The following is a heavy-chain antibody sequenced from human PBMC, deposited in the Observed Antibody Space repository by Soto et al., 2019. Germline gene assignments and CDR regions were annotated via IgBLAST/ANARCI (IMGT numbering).Heavy chain of an antibody. CDR2: ISYDGSNK. V-gene: IGHV3-30-3*01. J-gene: IGHJ5*02. CDR1: GFTFSSYA. D-gene: IGHD6-13*01. CDR3: ARGKITTKAAAKRWNFDP. Sequence: QVQLVESGGGVVQPGRSLRLSCAASGFTFSSYAMHWVREAPGKGLEWVAVISYDGSNKYSADSVKGRFTISRDNSKNTLYLQMKSLRAEDTAVYYCARGKITTKAAAKRWNFDPWGQGTLVTVSS.